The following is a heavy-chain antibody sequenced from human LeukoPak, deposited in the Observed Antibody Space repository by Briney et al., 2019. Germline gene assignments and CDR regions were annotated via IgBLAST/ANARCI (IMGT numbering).Heavy chain of an antibody. Sequence: ASVKVSCKASGHTFTSYGISWVRQAPGQGLEWMGWISAYNGNTNYAQKLQGRVTMTTDTSTSTAYMELRSLRSDDTAVYYCARVPGYNWNYPADYWGQGTLVTVSS. CDR3: ARVPGYNWNYPADY. J-gene: IGHJ4*02. D-gene: IGHD1-7*01. V-gene: IGHV1-18*01. CDR1: GHTFTSYG. CDR2: ISAYNGNT.